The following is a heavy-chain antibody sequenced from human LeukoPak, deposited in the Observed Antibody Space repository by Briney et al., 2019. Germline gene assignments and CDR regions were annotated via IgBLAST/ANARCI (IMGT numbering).Heavy chain of an antibody. J-gene: IGHJ5*02. V-gene: IGHV4-61*02. CDR1: GGSISSGSYY. Sequence: SSETLSLTCTVSGGSISSGSYYWSWIRQPAGKGLEWIGRIYTSGSTNYNPSLKSRVTISVDTSKNQFSLKLSSVTAADTAVYYCARGVVRSRSDPRHWFDPWGQGTLVTVSS. CDR2: IYTSGST. D-gene: IGHD3-3*01. CDR3: ARGVVRSRSDPRHWFDP.